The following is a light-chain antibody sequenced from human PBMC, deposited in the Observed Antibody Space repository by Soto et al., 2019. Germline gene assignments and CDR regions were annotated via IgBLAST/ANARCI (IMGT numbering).Light chain of an antibody. Sequence: DIVMTQSPDSLAVSLGERATINCKSSQSVLYSSNNKNYLAWYQQKPGQPPKLLIYWASTRESGVPDRFSGSWSGTDFTLTISSLQAEDVAVYYCQQSYSTPRTFGQGTKVEIK. CDR1: QSVLYSSNNKNY. CDR2: WAS. CDR3: QQSYSTPRT. V-gene: IGKV4-1*01. J-gene: IGKJ1*01.